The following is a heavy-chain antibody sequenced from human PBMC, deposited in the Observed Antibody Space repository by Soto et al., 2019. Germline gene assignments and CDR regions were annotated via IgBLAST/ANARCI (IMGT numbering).Heavy chain of an antibody. V-gene: IGHV3-9*01. D-gene: IGHD6-13*01. CDR2: ISWNSGSI. J-gene: IGHJ4*02. CDR3: AKALIIAAAGGFDY. Sequence: GGSLRLSCAASGFTFDDYAMHWVRQAPGKGLEWVSGISWNSGSIGYADSVKGRFTISRDNAKNSLYLQMNSLRAEDTALYYCAKALIIAAAGGFDYWGQGTLVTVSS. CDR1: GFTFDDYA.